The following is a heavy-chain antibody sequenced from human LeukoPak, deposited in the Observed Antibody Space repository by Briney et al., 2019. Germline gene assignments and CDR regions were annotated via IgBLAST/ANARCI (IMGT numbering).Heavy chain of an antibody. J-gene: IGHJ4*02. V-gene: IGHV1-8*01. CDR2: MNPNSGNT. CDR1: GYTFTSYD. CDR3: ARIFGYAQFDY. Sequence: ASVKVSCKASGYTFTSYDINWVRQASGQGLEWMGWMNPNSGNTGYAQKFQGRVTMSRNTSINTAYMELSSLRSEDTAVYYCARIFGYAQFDYWGQGTLVTVSS. D-gene: IGHD3-3*01.